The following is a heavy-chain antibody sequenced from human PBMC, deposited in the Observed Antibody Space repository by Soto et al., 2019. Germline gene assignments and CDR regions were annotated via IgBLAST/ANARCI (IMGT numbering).Heavy chain of an antibody. V-gene: IGHV4-59*01. CDR1: GGSIGGYY. D-gene: IGHD3-22*01. CDR2: VSYSGAT. J-gene: IGHJ5*02. Sequence: SETLSLTWSVSGGSIGGYYWSWVRQAPGKGLEWIAYVSYSGATRYNPSLESRVTISVDTSKNQFSLRLNSVTAADTAVYYCARDASYYYDSSGYAWFDPWGQGTLVTVSS. CDR3: ARDASYYYDSSGYAWFDP.